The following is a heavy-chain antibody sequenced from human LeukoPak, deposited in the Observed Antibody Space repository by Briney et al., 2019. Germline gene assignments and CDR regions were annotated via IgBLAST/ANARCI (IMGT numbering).Heavy chain of an antibody. V-gene: IGHV4-39*01. J-gene: IGHJ6*03. CDR1: GGSISSSSYY. CDR2: IYYSGST. D-gene: IGHD6-19*01. Sequence: KPSETLSLTCTVSGGSISSSSYYWGWIRQPPGKGLEWIGSIYYSGSTYYNPSLKSRVTISVDTSKNQFSLKLSSVTAADTAVYYCARHYSSGWSGAYYYYYMDVWGKGTTVTVSS. CDR3: ARHYSSGWSGAYYYYYMDV.